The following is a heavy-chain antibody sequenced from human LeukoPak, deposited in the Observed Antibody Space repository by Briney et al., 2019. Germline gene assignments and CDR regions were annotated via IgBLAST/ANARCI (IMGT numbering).Heavy chain of an antibody. Sequence: SVKVSCKASGGTFSSYAISWVRQAPGQGLEWMGGIIPIFGAANYAQKFQGRVTITADKSTSTAYMELSSLRSEDTAVYYCARCSGGSCYSSSYFDYWGQGTLVTVSS. D-gene: IGHD2-15*01. CDR3: ARCSGGSCYSSSYFDY. V-gene: IGHV1-69*06. J-gene: IGHJ4*02. CDR2: IIPIFGAA. CDR1: GGTFSSYA.